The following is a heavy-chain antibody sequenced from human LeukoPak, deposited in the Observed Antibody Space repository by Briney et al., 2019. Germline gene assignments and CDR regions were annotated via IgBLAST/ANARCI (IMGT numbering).Heavy chain of an antibody. CDR3: ARGRSRMVRGVPYFDY. CDR2: INHSGST. V-gene: IGHV4-34*01. D-gene: IGHD3-10*01. CDR1: GFTFSSHW. Sequence: PGGSLRLSCAASGFTFSSHWMSWVRQPPGKGLEWIGEINHSGSTNYNPSLKSRVTISVDTSKNQFSLKLSSVTAADTAVYYCARGRSRMVRGVPYFDYWGQGTLVTVSS. J-gene: IGHJ4*02.